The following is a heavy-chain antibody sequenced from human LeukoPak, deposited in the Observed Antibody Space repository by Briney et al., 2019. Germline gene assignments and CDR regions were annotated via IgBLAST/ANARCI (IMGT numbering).Heavy chain of an antibody. CDR1: GGTFSSYA. Sequence: GASVKVSCKASGGTFSSYAISWVRQAPGQGLEWMGGIIPIFGTANYAQKFQGRVTITADESTSTAYMELSSLRSEDTAVYYCARAPPPDYYYYYMDVWGKGTTVTVSS. V-gene: IGHV1-69*13. J-gene: IGHJ6*03. CDR2: IIPIFGTA. CDR3: ARAPPPDYYYYYMDV.